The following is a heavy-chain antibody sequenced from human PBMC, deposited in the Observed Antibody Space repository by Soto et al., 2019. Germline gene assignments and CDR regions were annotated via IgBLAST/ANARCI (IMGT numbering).Heavy chain of an antibody. V-gene: IGHV3-30-3*01. CDR1: GFTFSSYA. Sequence: GGSLRLSCAASGFTFSSYAMHWVRQAPGKGLEWVAVISYDGSNKYYADSVKGRFTISRDNSKNTLYLQMNSLRAEDTAVYYCARERQPDGMDVWGQGTTVTVSS. J-gene: IGHJ6*02. CDR2: ISYDGSNK. CDR3: ARERQPDGMDV. D-gene: IGHD6-13*01.